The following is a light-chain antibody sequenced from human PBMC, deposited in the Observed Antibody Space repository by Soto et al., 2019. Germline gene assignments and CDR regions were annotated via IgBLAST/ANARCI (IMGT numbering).Light chain of an antibody. CDR3: AAWDDSLTGLNV. CDR1: SSNIGRNT. V-gene: IGLV1-44*01. J-gene: IGLJ1*01. Sequence: QSVLSQPPSASGTPGQRVAISCSGSSSNIGRNTVNWYQQLPGTAPKLLIYDNNRRPSGVPDRFSGSKSGTSASLAISRLQSEDEADYYCAAWDDSLTGLNVFGTGTKVTVL. CDR2: DNN.